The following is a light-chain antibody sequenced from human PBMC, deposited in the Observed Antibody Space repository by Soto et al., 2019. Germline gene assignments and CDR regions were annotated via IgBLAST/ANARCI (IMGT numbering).Light chain of an antibody. CDR1: SSDINY. Sequence: QSALTQPASVSGSPGQSITISCTGSSSDINYVSWYQQHPGKAPKLLIHGVSNRPSGVSNRFSGSKSGNTASLTISGLQPEDEAEYYCSSYTTTSAVIFGGGTKLTVL. CDR3: SSYTTTSAVI. V-gene: IGLV2-14*01. J-gene: IGLJ2*01. CDR2: GVS.